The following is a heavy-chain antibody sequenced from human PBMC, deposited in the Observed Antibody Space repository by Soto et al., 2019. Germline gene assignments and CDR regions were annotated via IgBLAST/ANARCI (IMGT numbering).Heavy chain of an antibody. CDR1: GGSISSSSYY. V-gene: IGHV4-39*01. J-gene: IGHJ5*02. CDR3: AGPGTSSGDWLDP. D-gene: IGHD1-1*01. Sequence: PSEPLSLTCTVSGGSISSSSYYWGWIRQPPGKGLECVESIYYSGSTYYNPSLKSRVTISVDTSKNQFSLKLSSVTAADTAVYYTAGPGTSSGDWLDPRGKG. CDR2: IYYSGST.